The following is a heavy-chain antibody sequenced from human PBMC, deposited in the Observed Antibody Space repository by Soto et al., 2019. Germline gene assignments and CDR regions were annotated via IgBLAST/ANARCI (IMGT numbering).Heavy chain of an antibody. J-gene: IGHJ4*02. CDR1: GYIFSKYW. CDR2: IYPGDSDT. D-gene: IGHD6-6*01. V-gene: IGHV5-51*01. Sequence: EVQLVQSGAEVKEPGESLKISCKSSGYIFSKYWIGWVRQMPGKGLEWMGIIYPGDSDTRYSPSFQGQVTISADKSITTAYLQWSSLKASDTAIYYCVVYSSSSGRHFDYWGQGTLVTVSS. CDR3: VVYSSSSGRHFDY.